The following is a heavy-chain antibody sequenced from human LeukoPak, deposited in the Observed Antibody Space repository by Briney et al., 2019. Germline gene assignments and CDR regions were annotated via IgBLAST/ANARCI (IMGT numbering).Heavy chain of an antibody. J-gene: IGHJ4*02. D-gene: IGHD6-6*01. CDR2: ISGSGGST. Sequence: GGSLRLSCAASGFTFKNYAMNWVRQAPGKGLEWVSAISGSGGSTYYADSVKGRFTISRDNSKNTLYLQMNSLRAEDTAVYYCAKVFSSSFDYWGQGTLVTVSS. V-gene: IGHV3-23*01. CDR1: GFTFKNYA. CDR3: AKVFSSSFDY.